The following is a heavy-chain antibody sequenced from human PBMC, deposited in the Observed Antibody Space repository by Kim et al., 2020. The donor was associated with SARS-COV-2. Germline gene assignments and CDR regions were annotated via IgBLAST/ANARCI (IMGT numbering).Heavy chain of an antibody. D-gene: IGHD3-10*01. CDR1: GGSIISTSYY. CDR2: MYHTGSS. Sequence: SETLSLTCTVSGGSIISTSYYWGWIRQPPGEKMEWIGSMYHTGSSYYNPSLKSRVTISVDTSRSQFSLKLTSVSAADTAVYYCARSWFVELFPGCFDPWG. J-gene: IGHJ5*02. V-gene: IGHV4-39*01. CDR3: ARSWFVELFPGCFDP.